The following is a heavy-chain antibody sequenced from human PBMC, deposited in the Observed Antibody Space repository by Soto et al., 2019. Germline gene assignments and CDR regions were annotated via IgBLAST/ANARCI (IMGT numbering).Heavy chain of an antibody. V-gene: IGHV1-69*13. D-gene: IGHD1-26*01. CDR1: GGIFSSYA. Sequence: GASVKVSCKASGGIFSSYAISWVRQAPGQGLEWMGGIIPIFGTANYAQKFQGRVTITGDESTSTAYMELSSLRSEDTAVYYCARDRPTSGSYYDAFDIWGQGTMVTVSS. J-gene: IGHJ3*02. CDR2: IIPIFGTA. CDR3: ARDRPTSGSYYDAFDI.